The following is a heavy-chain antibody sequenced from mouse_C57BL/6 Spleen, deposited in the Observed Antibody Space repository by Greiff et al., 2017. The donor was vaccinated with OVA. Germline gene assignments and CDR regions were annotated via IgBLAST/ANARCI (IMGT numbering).Heavy chain of an antibody. Sequence: VQLVESGPGLVAPSQSLSITCTVSGFSLTSYGVHWVRQPPGKGLEWLVVIWSGGSTTYNSALKSRLSISKDNSKSQVFLKMNSLQTDDTAMYYCARPRYDYDGEFADWGKGTLVTVSA. J-gene: IGHJ3*01. CDR3: ARPRYDYDGEFAD. CDR1: GFSLTSYG. CDR2: IWSGGST. V-gene: IGHV2-6*03. D-gene: IGHD2-4*01.